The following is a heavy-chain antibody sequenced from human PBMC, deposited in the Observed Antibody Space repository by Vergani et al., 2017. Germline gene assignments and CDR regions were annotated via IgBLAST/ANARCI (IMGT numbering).Heavy chain of an antibody. J-gene: IGHJ6*02. CDR2: ISYDGNKK. CDR3: AKGMTYSISWPYYYYGMDV. V-gene: IGHV3-30*18. CDR1: GFPFSDYG. D-gene: IGHD6-13*01. Sequence: QVQLVESGGGEVQPGRSLRLSCSAAGFPFSDYGVHWVRQAPGKGLEWVSVISYDGNKKNYADSVKGRFTISRDNSKNSLYLQMNSLRTEDTALYYCAKGMTYSISWPYYYYGMDVWGQGTTVTVSS.